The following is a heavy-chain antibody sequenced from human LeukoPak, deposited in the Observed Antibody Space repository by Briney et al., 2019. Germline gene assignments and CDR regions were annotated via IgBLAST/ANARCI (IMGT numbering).Heavy chain of an antibody. Sequence: PGGSLRLSCAASGFIFSNYAMSWVRQAPGKGLEWVSSFDTLDGLTNYAESVKGRFTISRDNSKNTLYLQMNSLTAEDTAVYYCAREGRLTGTIDYWGQGTLVTVSS. CDR3: AREGRLTGTIDY. D-gene: IGHD1-7*01. J-gene: IGHJ4*02. V-gene: IGHV3-23*01. CDR1: GFIFSNYA. CDR2: FDTLDGLT.